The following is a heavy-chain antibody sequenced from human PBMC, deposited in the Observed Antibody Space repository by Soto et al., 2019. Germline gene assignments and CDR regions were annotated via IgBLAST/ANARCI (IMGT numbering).Heavy chain of an antibody. CDR3: ARHPHRYSNRYYYYGMDV. D-gene: IGHD4-4*01. CDR1: GYSFTSYW. J-gene: IGHJ6*02. CDR2: IYPGDSDT. V-gene: IGHV5-51*01. Sequence: PGESLKISCKGSGYSFTSYWIGWVRQIPGKGLEWMGIIYPGDSDTRYSPSFQGQVTISADKSISTAYLQWSSLKASDTAMYYCARHPHRYSNRYYYYGMDVWGQGTTVTVSS.